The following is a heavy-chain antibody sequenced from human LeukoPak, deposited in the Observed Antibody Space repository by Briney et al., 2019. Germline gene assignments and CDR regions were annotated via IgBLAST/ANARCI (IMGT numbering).Heavy chain of an antibody. D-gene: IGHD3-10*01. Sequence: PSETLSLTCAVYGGSFSGYYWSWIRQPPGKGLEWIGYIYYSGGTNYNPSLKSRVTISVDTSKNQFSLKLSSVTAADTAVYYCVRTISDGSGDYWGQGTLVTVSA. J-gene: IGHJ4*02. CDR3: VRTISDGSGDY. V-gene: IGHV4-59*01. CDR2: IYYSGGT. CDR1: GGSFSGYY.